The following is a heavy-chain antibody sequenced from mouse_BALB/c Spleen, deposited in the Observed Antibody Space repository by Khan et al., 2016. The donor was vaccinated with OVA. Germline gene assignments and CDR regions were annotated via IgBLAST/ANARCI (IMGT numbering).Heavy chain of an antibody. Sequence: DVKLQESGPGLVKPSQSPSLTCTVTGYSITSGYGWNWIRQFPGNKLEWMGYISYSGSTNYNPSLKSRISITRDTSKNQFFLQLNSVTTEDTATYYCARTARIKYWGQGTTLTVSS. CDR3: ARTARIKY. V-gene: IGHV3-2*02. D-gene: IGHD1-2*01. CDR2: ISYSGST. J-gene: IGHJ2*01. CDR1: GYSITSGYG.